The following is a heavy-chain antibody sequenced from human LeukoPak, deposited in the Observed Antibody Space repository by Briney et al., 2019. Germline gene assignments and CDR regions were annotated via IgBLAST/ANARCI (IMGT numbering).Heavy chain of an antibody. CDR1: GFTFSSYW. J-gene: IGHJ4*02. Sequence: GGSLRLSCAASGFTFSSYWMQWVRQAPGKGLEWVANIKQDGSEKYYADSVKGRFIISRDNAKNALYLQMCSLRAEDTAIYYCARRYFDYWGQGTLVTVSS. V-gene: IGHV3-7*03. CDR2: IKQDGSEK. CDR3: ARRYFDY.